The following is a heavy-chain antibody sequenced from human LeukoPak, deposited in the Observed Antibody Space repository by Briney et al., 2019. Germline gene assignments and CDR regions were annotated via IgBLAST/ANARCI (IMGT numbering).Heavy chain of an antibody. D-gene: IGHD5-18*01. Sequence: GSLRLSCAASGFTFSSYAMSWVRQAPGKGLEWVSVISVGGGGTTYADSVKGRFTISRDNSKNTLYLQIHSLRAEDTALYYCAKHYNYAYEDWGQGTLVTVSP. CDR2: ISVGGGGT. CDR1: GFTFSSYA. CDR3: AKHYNYAYED. V-gene: IGHV3-23*01. J-gene: IGHJ4*02.